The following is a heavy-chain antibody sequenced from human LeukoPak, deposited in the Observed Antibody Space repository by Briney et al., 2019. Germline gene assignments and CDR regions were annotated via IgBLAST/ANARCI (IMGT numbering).Heavy chain of an antibody. Sequence: SETLSLTCTVSGGSISSYYWSWIRQPPGKGLEWIGYIYYSGSTNYNPSLKSRVTISVDTSKNQFSLKLSSVTAADTAVYYCARHEGAYYYDSSGYFDYWGQGTLVPVSS. CDR2: IYYSGST. CDR3: ARHEGAYYYDSSGYFDY. J-gene: IGHJ4*02. D-gene: IGHD3-22*01. V-gene: IGHV4-59*08. CDR1: GGSISSYY.